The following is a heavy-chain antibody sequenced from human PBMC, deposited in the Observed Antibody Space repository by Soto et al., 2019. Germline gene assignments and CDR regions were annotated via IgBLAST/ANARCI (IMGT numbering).Heavy chain of an antibody. J-gene: IGHJ5*02. CDR1: GGSISSYY. D-gene: IGHD6-19*01. CDR3: ARAGYSSGWYPDWFDP. V-gene: IGHV4-59*01. CDR2: IYYSGST. Sequence: SETLPLTYTVSGGSISSYYWSWIRQPPGKGLEWIGYIYYSGSTNYNPSLKSRVTISVDTSKNQFSLKLSSVTAADTAVYYCARAGYSSGWYPDWFDPWGQGTLVTVSS.